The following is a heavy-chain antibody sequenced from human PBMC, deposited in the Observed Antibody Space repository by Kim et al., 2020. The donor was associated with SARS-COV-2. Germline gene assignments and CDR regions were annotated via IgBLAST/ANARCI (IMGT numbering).Heavy chain of an antibody. Sequence: GESLKISCKGSGYIFTDNWIVWARQMPGKGLEWMGSIYPGDSDTRYSPSFQGQVTMSVDKSISSAYLQWSNLKASDTAMYYCARLATGNSFHYWGQGTLVIVSS. CDR1: GYIFTDNW. D-gene: IGHD1-1*01. CDR2: IYPGDSDT. CDR3: ARLATGNSFHY. V-gene: IGHV5-51*01. J-gene: IGHJ4*02.